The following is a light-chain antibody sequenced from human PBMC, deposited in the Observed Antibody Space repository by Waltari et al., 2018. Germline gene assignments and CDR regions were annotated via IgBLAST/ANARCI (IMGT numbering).Light chain of an antibody. V-gene: IGLV2-8*01. Sequence: QSALTQPPSASGSPGHSVTISCTVTARDVGGFRFVSWYQQHPGKAPRLIIYDVIKRPPGVPYRFSGSKPGNTASLTVSGLQPEDEADYFCCSFSGANNVLFGGGTKLTVL. J-gene: IGLJ2*01. CDR1: ARDVGGFRF. CDR2: DVI. CDR3: CSFSGANNVL.